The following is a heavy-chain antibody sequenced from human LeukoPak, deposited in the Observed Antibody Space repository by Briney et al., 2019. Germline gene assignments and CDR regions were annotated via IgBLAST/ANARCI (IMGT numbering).Heavy chain of an antibody. V-gene: IGHV4-39*01. Sequence: SETLSLTCTVSGGSISSSSYYWGWIRQPPGKGLEWIGSIYYSGSTYYNPFLKSRVTISVDTSKNQFSLKLSSVTAADTAVYYCARHILPDYWGQGTLVTVSS. CDR3: ARHILPDY. CDR2: IYYSGST. CDR1: GGSISSSSYY. J-gene: IGHJ4*02.